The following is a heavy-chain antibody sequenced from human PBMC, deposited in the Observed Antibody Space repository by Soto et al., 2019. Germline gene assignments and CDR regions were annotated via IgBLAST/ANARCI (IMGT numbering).Heavy chain of an antibody. Sequence: GGSLRLSCSAYGFTFSREAMHSVRQAPGEGLEYVSSISTNGGSTHYADSVKGRFTISRDNSKNTQYLQMSSLGADDTAVYYYVKGEYYYDSSCYYPFDYWGQGT. CDR2: ISTNGGST. CDR3: VKGEYYYDSSCYYPFDY. J-gene: IGHJ4*02. D-gene: IGHD3-22*01. CDR1: GFTFSREA. V-gene: IGHV3-64D*06.